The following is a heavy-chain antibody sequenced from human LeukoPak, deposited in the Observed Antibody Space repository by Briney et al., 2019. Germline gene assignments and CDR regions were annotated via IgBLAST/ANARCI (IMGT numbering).Heavy chain of an antibody. Sequence: GGSLRLSCAASGFTFSTYYMTWVRQAPGKGLEWVANIDQDGSRKYYVDSVKGRFTISRDNANNSLYLQMNSLRTEDSAVYYCASYGSRSHDYWGQGTLVTVSS. J-gene: IGHJ4*02. D-gene: IGHD3-10*01. CDR1: GFTFSTYY. CDR3: ASYGSRSHDY. V-gene: IGHV3-7*05. CDR2: IDQDGSRK.